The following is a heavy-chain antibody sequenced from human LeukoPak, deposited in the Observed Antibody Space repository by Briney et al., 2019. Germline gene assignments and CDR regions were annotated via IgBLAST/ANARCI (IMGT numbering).Heavy chain of an antibody. Sequence: PSETLSLTCAVYGGSFSGYYWSWIRQPPGKGLEWIGEINHSGSTNYNPSLKSRVTISVDTSKNQFSLKLSSVTAADTAVYYCAREPQGGYCSGGSCYGFDYWGQGTLVTVSS. J-gene: IGHJ4*02. CDR3: AREPQGGYCSGGSCYGFDY. V-gene: IGHV4-34*01. D-gene: IGHD2-15*01. CDR2: INHSGST. CDR1: GGSFSGYY.